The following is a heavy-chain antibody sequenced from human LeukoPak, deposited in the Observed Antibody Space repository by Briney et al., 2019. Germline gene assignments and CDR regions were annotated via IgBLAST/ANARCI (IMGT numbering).Heavy chain of an antibody. CDR2: NYTSGST. CDR3: ARDSAHFWSGYAFDI. D-gene: IGHD3-3*02. Sequence: PSETLSLTCTVSGGSISSGSYYWGWLRQPAGRGLEWVGRNYTSGSTNYNPSLKSRVTISVDTSKNQFSLKLSSVTAADTAVYYCARDSAHFWSGYAFDIWGQGTMVTVSS. CDR1: GGSISSGSYY. V-gene: IGHV4-61*02. J-gene: IGHJ3*02.